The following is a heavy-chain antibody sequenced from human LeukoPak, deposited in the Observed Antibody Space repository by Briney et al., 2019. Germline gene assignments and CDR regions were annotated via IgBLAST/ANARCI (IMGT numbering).Heavy chain of an antibody. Sequence: ASMKVSCKASGYTFTGYYMHWVRQAPGQGLEWMGWINPNSGGTNYAQKFQGRVTMTRDTSISTAYMELSSLRSEDTAVYYCATGYSGYSYGLDYWGQGTLVTVSS. CDR2: INPNSGGT. CDR1: GYTFTGYY. V-gene: IGHV1-2*02. D-gene: IGHD5-18*01. CDR3: ATGYSGYSYGLDY. J-gene: IGHJ4*02.